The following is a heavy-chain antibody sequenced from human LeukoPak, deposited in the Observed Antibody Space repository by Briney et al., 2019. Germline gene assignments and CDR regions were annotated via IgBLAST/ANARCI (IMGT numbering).Heavy chain of an antibody. CDR1: GYTFTSYY. Sequence: ASVEVSCKASGYTFTSYYMHWVRQAPGQGLEWMGIINPSGGSTSYAQKFQGRVTMTRDTSTSTVYMELSSLRSEDTAVYYCARDLRGASGHGRLDYWGQGTLVTVSS. CDR3: ARDLRGASGHGRLDY. CDR2: INPSGGST. J-gene: IGHJ4*02. V-gene: IGHV1-46*01. D-gene: IGHD5/OR15-5a*01.